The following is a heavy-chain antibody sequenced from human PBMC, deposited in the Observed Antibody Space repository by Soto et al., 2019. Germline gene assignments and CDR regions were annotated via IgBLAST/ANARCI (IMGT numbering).Heavy chain of an antibody. CDR1: GFTFSSYS. V-gene: IGHV3-30-3*01. J-gene: IGHJ6*02. Sequence: PGGSLRLSCAASGFTFSSYSMSWVRQAPGKGLEWVAVISYDGSNKYYADSVKGRFTISRDNSENTLYLQMNSLRAEDTAVYYCARDLPATYYYGMDVWGQGTTVTVSS. CDR3: ARDLPATYYYGMDV. CDR2: ISYDGSNK.